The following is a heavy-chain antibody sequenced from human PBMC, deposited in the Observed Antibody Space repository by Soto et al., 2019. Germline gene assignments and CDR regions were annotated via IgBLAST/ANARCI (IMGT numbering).Heavy chain of an antibody. D-gene: IGHD6-13*01. Sequence: GESLKISYKGSGYSFTSYWIGWVRQMPGKGLESMGIIYPGDSYTRYSPSFQGQVTISADKSISTAYLQWSSLKASDTAMYYCARTAAAGKYYCGMDVWGQGTTVTVSS. V-gene: IGHV5-51*01. CDR2: IYPGDSYT. CDR3: ARTAAAGKYYCGMDV. J-gene: IGHJ6*02. CDR1: GYSFTSYW.